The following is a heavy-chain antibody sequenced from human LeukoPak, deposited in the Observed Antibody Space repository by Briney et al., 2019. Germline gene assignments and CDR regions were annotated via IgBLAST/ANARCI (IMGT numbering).Heavy chain of an antibody. V-gene: IGHV3-20*04. CDR1: GFAFDDCG. J-gene: IGHJ4*02. CDR2: IYNGGST. CDR3: ARDGLRVSFDY. D-gene: IGHD5-12*01. Sequence: GGSLRLSCAASGFAFDDCGMNWVRQAPGKGLEWVSVIYNGGSTNYADSVKGRFTISRDNAKNTLYLQMNSLRAEDTAAYYCARDGLRVSFDYWGQGTLVTVSS.